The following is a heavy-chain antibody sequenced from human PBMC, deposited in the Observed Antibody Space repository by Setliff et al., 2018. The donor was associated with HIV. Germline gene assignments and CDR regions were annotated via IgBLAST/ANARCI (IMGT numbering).Heavy chain of an antibody. D-gene: IGHD4-17*01. CDR2: ISASKGNT. CDR3: AKTTPQPHYYYYVDV. Sequence: GASVKVSCKASGYIFSTYGISWVRQAPGRGLEWMGWISASKGNTHYAQKVQGRVTLTTDTSTNTAYMELRSPRSDDAAVYYCAKTTPQPHYYYYVDVWGKGTTVTVSS. V-gene: IGHV1-18*01. CDR1: GYIFSTYG. J-gene: IGHJ6*03.